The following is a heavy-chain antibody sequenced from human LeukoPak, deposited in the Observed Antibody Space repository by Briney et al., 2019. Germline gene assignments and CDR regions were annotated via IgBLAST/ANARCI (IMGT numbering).Heavy chain of an antibody. CDR2: IWYGGSNK. CDR1: GFTFSSYG. J-gene: IGHJ4*02. CDR3: ASAAGRNYFDY. Sequence: GRSLRLSCAASGFTFSSYGMHWVRQAPGKGLEWVAVIWYGGSNKYYADSVKGRFTISRDNSKNTLYLQMNSLRAEDTAVYYCASAAGRNYFDYWGQGTLVTVSS. V-gene: IGHV3-33*08. D-gene: IGHD6-13*01.